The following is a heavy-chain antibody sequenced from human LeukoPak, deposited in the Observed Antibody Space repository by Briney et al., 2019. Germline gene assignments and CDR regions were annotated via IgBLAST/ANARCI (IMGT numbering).Heavy chain of an antibody. CDR2: IYFHGST. CDR3: ARGTYYDFWSGEGLFDF. Sequence: SETLSLTCTVSGDSINNYYWNWIRQPPGKGLEWIGYIYFHGSTNYNPSLKSRVTILVDPSKNQFSLSLNSVTAADTALYYCARGTYYDFWSGEGLFDFWGQGTLVTVSS. CDR1: GDSINNYY. J-gene: IGHJ4*02. V-gene: IGHV4-59*01. D-gene: IGHD3-3*01.